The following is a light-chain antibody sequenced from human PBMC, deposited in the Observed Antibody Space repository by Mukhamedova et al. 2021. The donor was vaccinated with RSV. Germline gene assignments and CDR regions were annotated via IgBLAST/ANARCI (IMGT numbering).Light chain of an antibody. J-gene: IGKJ1*01. Sequence: WYQRRVHGKAPKLLIYKASSLESGVPSRFSGSGSGTEFTLTISSLQPEDFAIYYCQQYNSFWTFGQGTKVEIK. V-gene: IGKV1-5*03. CDR3: QQYNSFWT. CDR2: KAS.